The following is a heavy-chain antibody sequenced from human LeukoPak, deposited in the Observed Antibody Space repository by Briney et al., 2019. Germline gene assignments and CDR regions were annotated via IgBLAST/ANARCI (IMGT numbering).Heavy chain of an antibody. CDR3: ARGRDGYKY. CDR1: GFTFSSYA. Sequence: GGSLRLSCAASGFTFSSYAMSWVRQAPGKGLEWVSAISGSGGSTYYADSVKGRFTISRDNTNNTLYVQMNSLRAEDTAVYFCARGRDGYKYWGQGTLVTVSS. D-gene: IGHD5-24*01. CDR2: ISGSGGST. V-gene: IGHV3-23*01. J-gene: IGHJ4*02.